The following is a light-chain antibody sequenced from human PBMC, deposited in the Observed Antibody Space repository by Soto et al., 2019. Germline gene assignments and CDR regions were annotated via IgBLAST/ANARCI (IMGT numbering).Light chain of an antibody. V-gene: IGKV1-5*01. CDR2: DAS. CDR3: QQYNSYSPWK. J-gene: IGKJ1*01. Sequence: DIQMAQSPSSLSASVGDRVTITCRASQIISSWLAWYQQKPGKAPKPLIYDASSLESGVPSRFSGSGSGTECTLTISSLQPDDFATYYCQQYNSYSPWKFGQGTKVDIK. CDR1: QIISSW.